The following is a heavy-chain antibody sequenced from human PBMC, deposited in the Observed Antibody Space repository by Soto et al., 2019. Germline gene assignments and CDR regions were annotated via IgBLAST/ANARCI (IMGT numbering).Heavy chain of an antibody. CDR2: ISVSGGDT. CDR1: EFTFSNYV. D-gene: IGHD3-22*01. V-gene: IGHV3-23*01. Sequence: GESLKNSCAASEFTFSNYVMSWVRQVPGKGLEWVAAISVSGGDTFYADSVKGRFIISRDNSKNTVSLQMNSLGAEDTAVYFFFFFNDTAPTDIYTFPTRRSSDL. CDR3: FFFNDTAPTDIYTFPTRRSSDL. J-gene: IGHJ2*01.